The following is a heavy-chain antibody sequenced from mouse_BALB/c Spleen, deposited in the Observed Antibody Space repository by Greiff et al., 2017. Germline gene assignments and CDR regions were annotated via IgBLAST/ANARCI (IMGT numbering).Heavy chain of an antibody. D-gene: IGHD2-3*01. J-gene: IGHJ4*01. CDR2: ISTYYGDA. CDR3: ARDYDCYDYAMDY. Sequence: VQLQESGAELVRPGVSVKISCKGSGYTFTDYAMHWVKQSHAKSLEWIGVISTYYGDASYNQKFKGKATMTVDKSSSTAYMELARLTSEDSAIYYCARDYDCYDYAMDYWGQGTSVTVSS. V-gene: IGHV1S137*01. CDR1: GYTFTDYA.